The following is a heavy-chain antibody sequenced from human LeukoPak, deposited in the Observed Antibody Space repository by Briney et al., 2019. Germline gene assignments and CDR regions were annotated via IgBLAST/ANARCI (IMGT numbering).Heavy chain of an antibody. J-gene: IGHJ4*02. CDR2: ISHGGST. D-gene: IGHD3-16*02. V-gene: IGHV4-34*01. CDR3: ARVVVLGELSIDY. CDR1: GGSFSDYY. Sequence: SETLSLTCAVYGGSFSDYYWTWLRQPPGKGLEWIGEISHGGSTNYKASLKSRVTISVDTSKNQFSLKLSSVTAADTAVYYCARVVVLGELSIDYWGQGTLVTVSS.